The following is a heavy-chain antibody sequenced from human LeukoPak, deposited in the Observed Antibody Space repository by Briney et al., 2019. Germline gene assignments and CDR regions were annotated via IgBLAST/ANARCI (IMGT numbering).Heavy chain of an antibody. V-gene: IGHV4-59*08. J-gene: IGHJ4*02. D-gene: IGHD4-17*01. Sequence: SETLSLTCTVSGVSISSYYWSWIRQSPGKGLEWIGHIYYSRSPNYNPSLKSRVTISVDTSKNQFSLKLSSVTAPDTAVYYCAMTFYGDGDYWGQGTLVTASS. CDR3: AMTFYGDGDY. CDR2: IYYSRSP. CDR1: GVSISSYY.